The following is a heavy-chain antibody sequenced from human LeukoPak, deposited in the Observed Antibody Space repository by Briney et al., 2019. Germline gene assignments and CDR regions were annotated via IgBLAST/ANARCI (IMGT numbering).Heavy chain of an antibody. CDR2: IYYSGST. D-gene: IGHD3/OR15-3a*01. V-gene: IGHV4-59*01. CDR3: ARRWTGDAFDI. J-gene: IGHJ3*02. Sequence: SETLSLTCTVSGGSISSYYWSWIRQPPGKGLEWIGYIYYSGSTNYNPSHKSRVTISVDTSKNQFSLKLGSVTAADTAVYYCARRWTGDAFDIWGQGTMVTVSS. CDR1: GGSISSYY.